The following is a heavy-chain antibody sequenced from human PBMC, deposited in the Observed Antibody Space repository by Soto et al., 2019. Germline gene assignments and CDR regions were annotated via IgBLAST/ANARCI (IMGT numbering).Heavy chain of an antibody. CDR3: VLRVLRSVVGLVAASAIYFDF. Sequence: QITLNEAGPTQVKPRQTLTLTCTFSGFSLTTSGVGVAWIRQSPGKAPEWLALIYWDDDKRYSPSLKSRLTITKDSSRIAVVLTMAALDPADTDSYYCVLRVLRSVVGLVAASAIYFDFWGQGTPVAVSS. CDR1: GFSLTTSGVG. CDR2: IYWDDDK. D-gene: IGHD2-2*03. J-gene: IGHJ4*02. V-gene: IGHV2-5*02.